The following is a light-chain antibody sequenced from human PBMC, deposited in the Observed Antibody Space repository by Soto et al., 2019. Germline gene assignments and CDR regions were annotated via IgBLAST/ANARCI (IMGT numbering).Light chain of an antibody. CDR2: GNS. V-gene: IGLV1-40*01. CDR1: SSNIGAGYG. CDR3: QSYDSSLSAFYV. Sequence: QSVLTQPPSVSGAPGQRVTISCTGSSSNIGAGYGVHWYQQLPGTAPKLLIYGNSNRPSGVPDRFSGSKSGTSASLAITGLQAEDEADYYCQSYDSSLSAFYVFGTGTKVTV. J-gene: IGLJ1*01.